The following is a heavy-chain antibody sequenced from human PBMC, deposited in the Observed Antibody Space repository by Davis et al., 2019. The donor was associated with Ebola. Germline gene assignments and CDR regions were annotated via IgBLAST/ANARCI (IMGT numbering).Heavy chain of an antibody. CDR1: GFTFSDYP. V-gene: IGHV3-69-1*01. CDR2: IRGDGAI. Sequence: GESLKISCAASGFTFSDYPMNWVRQAPGKGLEWISHIRGDGAISYADSVKGRLTISRDNAKTSLYLQMNSLRAEDTAVYYCARGPTVTTHWYFDLWGRGTLVTVSS. D-gene: IGHD4-17*01. J-gene: IGHJ2*01. CDR3: ARGPTVTTHWYFDL.